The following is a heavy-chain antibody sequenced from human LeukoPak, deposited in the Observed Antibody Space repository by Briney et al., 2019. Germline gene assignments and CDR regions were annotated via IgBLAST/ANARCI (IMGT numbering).Heavy chain of an antibody. Sequence: PSETLSLTCTVSGASISSYYWSWIRQPPGKGLEWIGYISYSGSTNYNPSLKSRVTISLDTSKNQFSLKLNSATAAATAVYYCATMYSSSWYFDLWGRGTLVTVSS. J-gene: IGHJ2*01. CDR1: GASISSYY. CDR2: ISYSGST. CDR3: ATMYSSSWYFDL. V-gene: IGHV4-59*01. D-gene: IGHD6-13*01.